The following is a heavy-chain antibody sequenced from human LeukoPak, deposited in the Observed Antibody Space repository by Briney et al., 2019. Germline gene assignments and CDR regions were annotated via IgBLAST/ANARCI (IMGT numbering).Heavy chain of an antibody. V-gene: IGHV4-31*03. CDR3: ARGLAVAGRGDFDY. Sequence: SQTLSLTCTVSGGSISSGGYYWSWIRQHPGKGLEWIGYIYYNGSTYYNPSLKSRVTISVDTSKNQFSLKLSSVTAADTAVYYCARGLAVAGRGDFDYWGQGTLVTVSS. CDR1: GGSISSGGYY. D-gene: IGHD6-19*01. J-gene: IGHJ4*02. CDR2: IYYNGST.